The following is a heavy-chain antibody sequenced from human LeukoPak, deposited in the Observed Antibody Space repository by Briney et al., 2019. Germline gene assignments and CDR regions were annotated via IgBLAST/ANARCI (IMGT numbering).Heavy chain of an antibody. Sequence: PGRSLRLSCTASGFTFGDYAMSWVRQAPGKGLEWVGFIRSKAYGGTTEYAASVKGRFTISRDDSKSIAYLQMNSLKTEDTAVYYCTRAATVSSGWWGWLLEYFDYWGQGTLVTVSS. CDR3: TRAATVSSGWWGWLLEYFDY. D-gene: IGHD6-19*01. CDR1: GFTFGDYA. J-gene: IGHJ4*02. V-gene: IGHV3-49*04. CDR2: IRSKAYGGTT.